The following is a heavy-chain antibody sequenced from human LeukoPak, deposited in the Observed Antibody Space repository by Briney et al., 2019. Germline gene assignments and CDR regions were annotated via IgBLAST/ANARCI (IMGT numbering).Heavy chain of an antibody. CDR1: GASISSYF. V-gene: IGHV4-59*08. J-gene: IGHJ6*02. Sequence: PSETLSLTCAVSGASISSYFWGWLRQPPEKGLEWVGYIYYSGSPNYSPSLKSRVTISVDTSKNQFSLKLSSLTGADTATYYCARLTYYSDSGSYGMDVWGRGTTVTVSS. D-gene: IGHD3-10*01. CDR3: ARLTYYSDSGSYGMDV. CDR2: IYYSGSP.